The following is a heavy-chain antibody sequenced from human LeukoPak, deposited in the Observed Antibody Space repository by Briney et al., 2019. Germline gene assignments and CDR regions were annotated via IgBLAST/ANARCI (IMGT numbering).Heavy chain of an antibody. CDR1: GFTFNNYW. V-gene: IGHV3-74*01. CDR2: INTDGSST. J-gene: IGHJ5*02. CDR3: ARENFDP. Sequence: GALRLSCAASGFTFNNYWMHWVRQAPGKGLLWVSRINTDGSSTSYADSVKGRFTITRDNAKNMVYLQMNSLRGEDTAVYYCARENFDPWGQETQVTVSS.